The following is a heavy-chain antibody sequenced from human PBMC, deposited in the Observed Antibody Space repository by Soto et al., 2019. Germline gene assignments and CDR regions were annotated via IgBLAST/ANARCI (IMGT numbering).Heavy chain of an antibody. J-gene: IGHJ2*01. D-gene: IGHD1-26*01. CDR3: ARGGSLYWYFDL. V-gene: IGHV1-3*01. CDR1: GSTFTSYA. CDR2: INAGNGNT. Sequence: ASVKVSCQASGSTFTSYAMHWVRQAPGQRLEWMGWINAGNGNTKYSQKFQGRVTITRDTSASTAYMELSSLRSEDTAVYYCARGGSLYWYFDLWGRGTLVTVSS.